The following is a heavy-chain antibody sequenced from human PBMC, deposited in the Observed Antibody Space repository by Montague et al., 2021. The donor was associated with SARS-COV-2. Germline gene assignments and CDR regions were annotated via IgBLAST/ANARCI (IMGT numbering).Heavy chain of an antibody. Sequence: SETLSLTCAVSGGSISSNNWWNWVRQAPGKGLEWIGEIYHSGRTNYNPFLKRRVTISVDTSKNQYSLILSSVTAADAAVYYCASEGSRDGYNESFDYWGQGTLVNVSP. V-gene: IGHV4-4*02. CDR2: IYHSGRT. D-gene: IGHD5-24*01. CDR1: GGSISSNNW. CDR3: ASEGSRDGYNESFDY. J-gene: IGHJ4*02.